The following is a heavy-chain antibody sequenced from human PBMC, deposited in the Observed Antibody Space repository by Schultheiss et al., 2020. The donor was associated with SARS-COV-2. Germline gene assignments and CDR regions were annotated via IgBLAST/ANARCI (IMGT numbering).Heavy chain of an antibody. CDR2: IYYSGST. CDR3: ARRWDIVVVPAAKHAFDI. CDR1: GGSISSSSYY. Sequence: SETLSLTCTVSGGSISSSSYYWGWIRQPPGKGLEWIGSIYYSGSTYYNPSLKSRVTISVDTSKNRFSLKLSSVTAADTAVYYCARRWDIVVVPAAKHAFDIWGQGTMVTVSS. J-gene: IGHJ3*02. V-gene: IGHV4-39*07. D-gene: IGHD2-2*01.